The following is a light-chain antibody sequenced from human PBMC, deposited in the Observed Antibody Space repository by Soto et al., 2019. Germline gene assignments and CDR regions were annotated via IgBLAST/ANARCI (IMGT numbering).Light chain of an antibody. CDR2: AAS. J-gene: IGKJ5*01. CDR3: QQANSYPIT. V-gene: IGKV1-12*01. CDR1: QDISSW. Sequence: DIQMTQSPSSVSASVGDRVTITCRASQDISSWLAWYQQKPGKAPKLLISAASSLQSGVSSRFSGGGSETDFTLTISSLQPDDPATYYCQQANSYPITFGQGTRLEIK.